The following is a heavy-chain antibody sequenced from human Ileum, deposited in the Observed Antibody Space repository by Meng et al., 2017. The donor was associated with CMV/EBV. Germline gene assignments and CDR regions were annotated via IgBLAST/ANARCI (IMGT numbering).Heavy chain of an antibody. D-gene: IGHD6-25*01. J-gene: IGHJ6*02. V-gene: IGHV3-30*02. CDR1: GFTFTSYG. CDR3: AKDQQYCSSSGCPRRTIYYGMDV. Sequence: GESLKISCAASGFTFTSYGMHWVRQAPGKGLEWVAFIRYDESNKYYVDSVKGRFTISRDNSKNTLFLQMNSLTAEDTAVYYCAKDQQYCSSSGCPRRTIYYGMDVWGQGTRVTVS. CDR2: IRYDESNK.